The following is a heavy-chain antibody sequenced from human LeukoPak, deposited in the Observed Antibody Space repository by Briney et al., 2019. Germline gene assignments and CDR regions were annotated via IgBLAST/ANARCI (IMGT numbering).Heavy chain of an antibody. Sequence: PGGSLRLSCAASGFTFSNAWMSWVRQVPGKGLEWVGRIKSKTDGGTTDYAAPVKARFTISRDESRNTLYLHMNSLKIDDAGVYFCATAVAVGLGYFQHWGQGTQVTVSS. V-gene: IGHV3-15*01. D-gene: IGHD6-19*01. J-gene: IGHJ1*01. CDR3: ATAVAVGLGYFQH. CDR1: GFTFSNAW. CDR2: IKSKTDGGTT.